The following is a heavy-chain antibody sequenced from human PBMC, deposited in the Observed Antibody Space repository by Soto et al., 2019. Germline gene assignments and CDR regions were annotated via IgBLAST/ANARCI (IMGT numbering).Heavy chain of an antibody. CDR2: IIPIFGTA. V-gene: IGHV1-69*12. J-gene: IGHJ4*02. CDR3: ARESRYCSGGSCYFLPGIDY. Sequence: QVQLVQSGAEVKKPGSSVKVSCKASGGTFSSYAISWGRQAPGQGLEWMGGIIPIFGTANYAQKFQGRVTITADESTSTAYMEVSSLRSEDTAVYYCARESRYCSGGSCYFLPGIDYWGQGTLVTVSS. CDR1: GGTFSSYA. D-gene: IGHD2-15*01.